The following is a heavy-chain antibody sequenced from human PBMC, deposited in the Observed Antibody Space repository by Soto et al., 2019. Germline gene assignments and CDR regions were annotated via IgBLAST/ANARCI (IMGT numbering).Heavy chain of an antibody. Sequence: WGSRRLSCSASGFTFINYGMHWVRQAPGKGLEWVAVISYDGNNRYYGDSVKGRFTISRDNSKNTVYLQMNSLRVEDTAVYYCTTGIYYDILTGYHNVAYWGQGDLVTVSS. D-gene: IGHD3-9*01. CDR2: ISYDGNNR. V-gene: IGHV3-30*03. CDR3: TTGIYYDILTGYHNVAY. J-gene: IGHJ4*02. CDR1: GFTFINYG.